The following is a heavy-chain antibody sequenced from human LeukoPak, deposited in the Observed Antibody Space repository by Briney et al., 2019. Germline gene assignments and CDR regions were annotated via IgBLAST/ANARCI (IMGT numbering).Heavy chain of an antibody. CDR3: ARDQGMTGRYCSGGSCYDAFDI. D-gene: IGHD2-15*01. V-gene: IGHV1-69*16. CDR2: IIPILGIA. J-gene: IGHJ3*02. CDR1: GGTFSSYT. Sequence: SVKVSCKASGGTFSSYTISWVRQAPGQGLEWMGRIIPILGIANYAQKFQGRVTITTDESTSTAYMELSSLRSEDTAVYYCARDQGMTGRYCSGGSCYDAFDIWGQGTMVTVSS.